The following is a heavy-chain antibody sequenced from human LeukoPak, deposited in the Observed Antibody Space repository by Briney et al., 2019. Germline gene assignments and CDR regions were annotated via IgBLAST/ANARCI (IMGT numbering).Heavy chain of an antibody. V-gene: IGHV3-73*01. CDR3: TRLWGDCGGDCYSRDY. D-gene: IGHD2-21*02. CDR1: GFTFSGSA. CDR2: IRSKDNSYAT. Sequence: GGSLRLSCAASGFTFSGSAMHWARQASGKGLEWVGRIRSKDNSYATAYGASVKGRFTISRDDSKNTAYLQMNSLKIEDTAVYYCTRLWGDCGGDCYSRDYWGQGTLVTVSS. J-gene: IGHJ4*02.